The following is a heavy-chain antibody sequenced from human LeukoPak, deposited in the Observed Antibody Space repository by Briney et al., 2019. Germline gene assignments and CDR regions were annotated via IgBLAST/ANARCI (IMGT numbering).Heavy chain of an antibody. CDR3: ARWDWNDSARDY. J-gene: IGHJ4*02. Sequence: ASVKVSCKASGYTFTSYGISWVRQAPGQGLDWMGWISAYNGNTNYAQKLQGRVTMTTDTSTSTAYMEMRSLRSDDTAVYYCARWDWNDSARDYWGQGTLVTVSS. CDR1: GYTFTSYG. CDR2: ISAYNGNT. D-gene: IGHD1-1*01. V-gene: IGHV1-18*04.